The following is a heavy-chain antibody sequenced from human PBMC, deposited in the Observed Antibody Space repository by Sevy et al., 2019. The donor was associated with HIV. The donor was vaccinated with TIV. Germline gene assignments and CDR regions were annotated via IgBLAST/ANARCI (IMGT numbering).Heavy chain of an antibody. V-gene: IGHV3-23*01. J-gene: IGHJ6*02. CDR2: ISASGSTP. CDR3: AKSYGDPYFYYGMDV. D-gene: IGHD4-17*01. CDR1: RFTFSSYA. Sequence: GGSLRLSCAASRFTFSSYAMNWVRQAPGRGLEWVSGISASGSTPYYADSVKGRFTISRDNSENTLYLQMNSLRAEDTAVYYCAKSYGDPYFYYGMDVWGQGTTVTVSS.